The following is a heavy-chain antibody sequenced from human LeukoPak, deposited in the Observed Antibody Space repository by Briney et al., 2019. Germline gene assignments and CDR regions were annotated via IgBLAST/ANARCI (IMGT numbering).Heavy chain of an antibody. V-gene: IGHV3-30*04. CDR1: GFTFSTYA. J-gene: IGHJ2*01. CDR3: ARVSESEWSFDL. D-gene: IGHD1-14*01. Sequence: GRSLRLSCAASGFTFSTYAMHWVPQAPGKGLEWVAVLSYDGGNKYYADSVKGRFTIYRDNSKNTLYLQMNSLRAEDTAVYYCARVSESEWSFDLWGRGTLVTVSS. CDR2: LSYDGGNK.